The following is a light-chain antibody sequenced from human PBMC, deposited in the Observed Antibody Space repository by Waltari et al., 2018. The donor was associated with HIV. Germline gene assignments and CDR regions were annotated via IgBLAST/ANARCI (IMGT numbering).Light chain of an antibody. J-gene: IGLJ1*01. Sequence: QSVLTQPPSVSAAPGQKVTISCSGSSSNIGNNYVSWYQQLPGTAPKLRIYDNNKRPPGIPDGFSGAKSGTSATLGITGLQTGDEADYYCGTWDSSLSTGGVFGTGTKVTVL. CDR3: GTWDSSLSTGGV. CDR2: DNN. V-gene: IGLV1-51*01. CDR1: SSNIGNNY.